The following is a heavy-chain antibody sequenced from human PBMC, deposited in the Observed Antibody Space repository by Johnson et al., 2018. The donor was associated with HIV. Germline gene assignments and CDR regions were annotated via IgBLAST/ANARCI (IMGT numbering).Heavy chain of an antibody. CDR2: IWYDGSNK. D-gene: IGHD6-13*01. V-gene: IGHV3-33*06. J-gene: IGHJ3*02. Sequence: GRSLRLSCAASGFTFSSYGMHWVRQAPGKGLEWVAVIWYDGSNKYYADSVKGRFTISRDNSKNTLYLQMNSLRAEDTAVYYCAKVRRGSSWYIAFDIWGQGT. CDR3: AKVRRGSSWYIAFDI. CDR1: GFTFSSYG.